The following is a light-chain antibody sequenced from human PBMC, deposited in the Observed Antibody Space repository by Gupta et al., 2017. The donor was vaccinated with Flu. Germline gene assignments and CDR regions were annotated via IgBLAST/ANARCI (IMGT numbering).Light chain of an antibody. Sequence: SVLTPHPPVSVAPGQTACITGGGNNNGSKRVHWYQQKPGQAPVLVVYDDSDRPSGIPERFSGSNAGNTATLTISRVEAGDEADYYCQVWDSSSDHRGVFGGGTKLTVL. V-gene: IGLV3-21*02. CDR2: DDS. CDR3: QVWDSSSDHRGV. CDR1: NNGSKR. J-gene: IGLJ3*02.